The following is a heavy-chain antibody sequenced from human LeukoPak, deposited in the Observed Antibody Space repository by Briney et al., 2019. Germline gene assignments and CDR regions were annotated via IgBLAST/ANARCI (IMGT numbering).Heavy chain of an antibody. CDR1: GFTFTNHW. J-gene: IGHJ4*02. CDR3: SRDRVLGSGSTGC. V-gene: IGHV3-74*01. Sequence: GGSLRLSCAASGFTFTNHWMHWVRQVPGKGLVWVARINGDGTGSTYADSVKGRFTISRDNAKNTLYLQMNSLRAEDTALYYCSRDRVLGSGSTGCWGQGTLVTVSS. D-gene: IGHD3-10*01. CDR2: INGDGTGS.